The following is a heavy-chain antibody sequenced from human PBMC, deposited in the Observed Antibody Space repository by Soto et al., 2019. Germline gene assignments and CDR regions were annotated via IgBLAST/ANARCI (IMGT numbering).Heavy chain of an antibody. D-gene: IGHD6-13*01. CDR3: ARRIPVSGTYGACDI. CDR2: ISYDGDNQ. Sequence: QVQLVESGGGVLQPGRSLRVSCVASGFTFRNLAMYWVRRAPGNGLEWVALISYDGDNQYYADSLKGRFTISRDNSKNTLYLQMNSPRVEDTAVYYCARRIPVSGTYGACDIWGQGTMVTVSS. J-gene: IGHJ3*02. V-gene: IGHV3-30*03. CDR1: GFTFRNLA.